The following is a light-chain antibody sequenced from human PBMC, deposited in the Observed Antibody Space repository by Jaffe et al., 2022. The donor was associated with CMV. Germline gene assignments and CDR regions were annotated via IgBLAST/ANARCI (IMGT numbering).Light chain of an antibody. V-gene: IGKV4-1*01. CDR3: QHYFSSPVT. J-gene: IGKJ2*01. CDR2: WAS. CDR1: QSVLYSSNNKNY. Sequence: DIVMTQSPDSLAVSLGERATINCKSSQSVLYSSNNKNYLAWYQQKPGQPPKMLIYWASTRQSGVPDRFSGSGSGTDFTLTISRLQAEDVAVYYCQHYFSSPVTFGQGTKLEIK.